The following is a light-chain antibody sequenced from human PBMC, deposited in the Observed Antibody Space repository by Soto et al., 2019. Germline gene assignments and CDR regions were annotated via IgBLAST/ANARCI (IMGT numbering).Light chain of an antibody. V-gene: IGKV1-5*03. CDR2: KAS. CDR1: QTISSW. J-gene: IGKJ5*01. Sequence: DIQMTQSPSTLSGSVGDRVTITCRASQTISSWLAWYQQKPGKAPKLLIYKASSLESGVPSRFSGSGSGTEFTLTISSLQPDDFATYYCQQYNGYSPAWTFGQGTRLE. CDR3: QQYNGYSPAWT.